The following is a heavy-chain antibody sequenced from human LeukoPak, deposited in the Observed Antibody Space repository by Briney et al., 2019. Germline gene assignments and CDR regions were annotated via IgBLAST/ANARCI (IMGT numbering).Heavy chain of an antibody. Sequence: GGPLRLSCVASGFTFSNYAMMWVRQAPGKGLEWISSITGNGGGSFYAASVRGRFTFFRDNSRDTLYLQMDSLRAEDTAIYYCAKGRGPGTVDWFDPWGQGTLVTVSS. D-gene: IGHD6-13*01. V-gene: IGHV3-23*01. CDR1: GFTFSNYA. CDR2: ITGNGGGS. CDR3: AKGRGPGTVDWFDP. J-gene: IGHJ5*02.